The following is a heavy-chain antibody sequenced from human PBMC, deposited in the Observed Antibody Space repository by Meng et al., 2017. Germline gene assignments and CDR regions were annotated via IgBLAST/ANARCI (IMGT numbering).Heavy chain of an antibody. D-gene: IGHD2-15*01. CDR1: GFTFSSYS. Sequence: GGSLRLSCAASGFTFSSYSMNWVRQAPGKGLEWVSSISSSSSYIYYADSVKGRFTISRDNAKNSLYLQMNSLRAEDTAVYYCAREFRRYCSGGSCYPRGGYYYGMDVWGQGTTVTVSS. J-gene: IGHJ6*02. CDR2: ISSSSSYI. V-gene: IGHV3-21*01. CDR3: AREFRRYCSGGSCYPRGGYYYGMDV.